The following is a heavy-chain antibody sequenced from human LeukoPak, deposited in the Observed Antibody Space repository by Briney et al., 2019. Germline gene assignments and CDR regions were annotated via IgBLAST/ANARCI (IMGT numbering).Heavy chain of an antibody. CDR2: IQGDGSNT. V-gene: IGHV3-74*01. CDR1: GFTFSKNW. J-gene: IGHJ4*02. Sequence: GGSLRLSCVASGFTFSKNWMHWVRQAPGKGLVWVSRIQGDGSNTNYADSVKGRLSISRDNAKNTVYLQMTSLWAEDTGIYYCSRGTSAGGPISPFDFWGQGTVVTVSS. CDR3: SRGTSAGGPISPFDF. D-gene: IGHD6-13*01.